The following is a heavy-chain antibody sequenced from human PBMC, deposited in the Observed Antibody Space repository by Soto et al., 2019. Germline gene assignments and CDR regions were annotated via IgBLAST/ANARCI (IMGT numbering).Heavy chain of an antibody. J-gene: IGHJ4*02. D-gene: IGHD2-21*02. Sequence: GGALRPSCAAPGFPFSSYAMSWVRPAPGKGREWVSAISGSGGSTYYADSVKGRFTTSRDNSKNTLYLQMNSLRAEDTAVFYCAKESLIVVVTAPAFDYWGQGTLVTVSS. V-gene: IGHV3-23*01. CDR1: GFPFSSYA. CDR3: AKESLIVVVTAPAFDY. CDR2: ISGSGGST.